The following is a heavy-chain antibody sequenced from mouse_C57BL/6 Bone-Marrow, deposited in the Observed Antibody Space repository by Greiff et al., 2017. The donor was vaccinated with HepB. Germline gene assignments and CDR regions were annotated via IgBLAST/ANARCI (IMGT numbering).Heavy chain of an antibody. CDR2: IYPGSGNT. CDR1: GYSFTSYY. D-gene: IGHD1-1*02. CDR3: ARGGWWDFDY. Sequence: VQLQHSGPELVKPGASVKISCKASGYSFTSYYIHWVKQRPGQGLEWIGWIYPGSGNTNYNEKFKGKATLTADTSSSTAYVQLSSLTSEDSAVYYCARGGWWDFDYWGQGTTLTVSS. J-gene: IGHJ2*01. V-gene: IGHV1-66*01.